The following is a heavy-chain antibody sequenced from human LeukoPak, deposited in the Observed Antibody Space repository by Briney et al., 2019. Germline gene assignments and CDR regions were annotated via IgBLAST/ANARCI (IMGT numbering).Heavy chain of an antibody. Sequence: ASVKVSCKASGYTFTSYDIHWVRPATGQGLEWMGWMNPNSGNTGYAQTFQGRVTMPRNTSISTAYMELSSLRSEDTAVYYCARGREWYDFWSGYYNPYYGMDVWGQGTTVTVS. CDR1: GYTFTSYD. J-gene: IGHJ6*02. V-gene: IGHV1-8*01. D-gene: IGHD3-3*01. CDR2: MNPNSGNT. CDR3: ARGREWYDFWSGYYNPYYGMDV.